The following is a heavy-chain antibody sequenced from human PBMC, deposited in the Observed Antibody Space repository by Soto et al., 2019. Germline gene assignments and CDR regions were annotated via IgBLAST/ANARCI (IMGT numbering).Heavy chain of an antibody. Sequence: QVPLVESGGGVVQPGRSLRLSCAASGFTFSDYYMSWIRQAPGKGLEWVSYISGSGTTIYFADSVKGRFTISRDNAKSSLYLQMNSLRAEDTAVYYCAREMVIAATNYYYYGMDVWGQGTTVTVSS. J-gene: IGHJ6*02. D-gene: IGHD2-15*01. V-gene: IGHV3-11*01. CDR2: ISGSGTTI. CDR3: AREMVIAATNYYYYGMDV. CDR1: GFTFSDYY.